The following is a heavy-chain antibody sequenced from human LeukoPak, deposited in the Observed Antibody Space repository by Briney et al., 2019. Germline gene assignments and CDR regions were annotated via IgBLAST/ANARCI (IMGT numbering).Heavy chain of an antibody. J-gene: IGHJ4*02. CDR3: AAVPPVAVAGIFDY. Sequence: ASVKVSCKASGYTFTSYGISWVRQAPGQGLEWIGWIVVGSGNTNYAQKFQERVTITRDMSTSTAYMELSSLRSEDTAVYYCAAVPPVAVAGIFDYWGQGTLVTVSS. V-gene: IGHV1-58*02. D-gene: IGHD6-19*01. CDR1: GYTFTSYG. CDR2: IVVGSGNT.